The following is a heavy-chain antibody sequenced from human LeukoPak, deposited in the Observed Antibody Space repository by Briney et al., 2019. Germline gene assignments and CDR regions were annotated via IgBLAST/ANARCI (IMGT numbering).Heavy chain of an antibody. J-gene: IGHJ6*02. D-gene: IGHD2-2*02. V-gene: IGHV4-4*07. Sequence: PSETLSLTCTVSGGSISSYYWSWLRQPAGKGLEWIGRIYTSGSTNYNPSLKSRVTMSVDTSKDQFSLKLSSVTAADTAVYYCAREALMNVVVPAAIRYYYYGMDVWGQGTTVTVSS. CDR1: GGSISSYY. CDR2: IYTSGST. CDR3: AREALMNVVVPAAIRYYYYGMDV.